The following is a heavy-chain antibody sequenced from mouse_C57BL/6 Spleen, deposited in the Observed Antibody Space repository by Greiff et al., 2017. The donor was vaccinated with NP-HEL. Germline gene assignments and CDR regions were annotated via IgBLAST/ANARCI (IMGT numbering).Heavy chain of an antibody. CDR3: ARGGSSGQFAY. CDR2: ISYDGSN. D-gene: IGHD3-2*02. V-gene: IGHV3-6*01. J-gene: IGHJ3*01. Sequence: VQLQQSGPGLVKPSQSLSLTCSVTGYSITSGYYWNWIRQFPGNKLEWMGYISYDGSNNYNPSLKNRISITRDTSKNQFFLKLNSVTTEDTATYYCARGGSSGQFAYWGQGTLVTVSA. CDR1: GYSITSGYY.